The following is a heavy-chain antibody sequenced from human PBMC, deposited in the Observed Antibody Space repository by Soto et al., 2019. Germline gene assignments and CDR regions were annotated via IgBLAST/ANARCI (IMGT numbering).Heavy chain of an antibody. V-gene: IGHV3-48*01. J-gene: IGHJ3*02. CDR3: ARTRRYNWNADDAFDI. CDR1: GFTFSSYS. CDR2: ISSSSSTI. D-gene: IGHD1-20*01. Sequence: PGGSLRLSCAASGFTFSSYSMNWVLQAPGKGLEWVAYISSSSSTIYYADSVKGRFTISSDNAKNSLYLQMNSLRAEDTAVYYCARTRRYNWNADDAFDIWGQGTMVTVSS.